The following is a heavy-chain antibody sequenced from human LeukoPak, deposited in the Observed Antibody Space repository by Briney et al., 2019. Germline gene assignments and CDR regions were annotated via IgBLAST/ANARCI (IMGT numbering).Heavy chain of an antibody. J-gene: IGHJ4*02. Sequence: PGGSLRLSCAASGFTVSSYYMSWVRQAPGQAPGKGLEWVSVLYSDGSTSYADSVKDRFTISRDNSKDTLYLQMNSLRAEDTAVYYCAREYVYSSSSGGFDYWGQGTLVTVSS. V-gene: IGHV3-66*01. CDR1: GFTVSSYY. CDR3: AREYVYSSSSGGFDY. D-gene: IGHD6-6*01. CDR2: LYSDGST.